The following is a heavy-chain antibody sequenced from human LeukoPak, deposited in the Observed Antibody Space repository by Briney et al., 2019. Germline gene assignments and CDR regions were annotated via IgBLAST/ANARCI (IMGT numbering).Heavy chain of an antibody. CDR2: TASKIHGGII. V-gene: IGHV3-49*03. CDR1: GFTFADYA. D-gene: IGHD3-10*01. J-gene: IGHJ4*02. Sequence: GRSLRLSCTASGFTFADYALSWFRQAPGKGLEWVGFTASKIHGGIIEYAAPVKGRFTISRDDYRSIAYLEMNNLKTEDTAVYYCTTDKGILALPMVWGVTPIDYWGQGTLVTVSS. CDR3: TTDKGILALPMVWGVTPIDY.